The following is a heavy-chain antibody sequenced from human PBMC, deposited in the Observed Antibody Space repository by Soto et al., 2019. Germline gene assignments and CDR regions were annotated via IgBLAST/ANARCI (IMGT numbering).Heavy chain of an antibody. Sequence: LRLSCAASGFSVTDHYMTWVRQAPGKGLEWVSVLYTGGSAYYGDSVKGRFTISRDSSTNTLYLQMNSLKVGDTAFYFCARSFNDWTTYFDYWSEGTLVTVSS. V-gene: IGHV3-53*01. CDR3: ARSFNDWTTYFDY. CDR1: GFSVTDHY. J-gene: IGHJ4*02. CDR2: LYTGGSA. D-gene: IGHD3-9*01.